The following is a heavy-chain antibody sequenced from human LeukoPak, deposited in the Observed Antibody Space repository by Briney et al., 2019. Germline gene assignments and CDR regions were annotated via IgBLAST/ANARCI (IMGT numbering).Heavy chain of an antibody. CDR1: GYTFTSHG. D-gene: IGHD2-2*01. CDR3: ARALLDSADSRLSVWFDP. CDR2: ISAYNGNT. V-gene: IGHV1-18*01. Sequence: ASVKVSCKASGYTFTSHGISWVRQAPGQGLEWMGWISAYNGNTNYAQKLQGRVTMPTDTSTSTAYMELRSLRSDDTAVYYCARALLDSADSRLSVWFDPWGQGTLVTVSS. J-gene: IGHJ5*02.